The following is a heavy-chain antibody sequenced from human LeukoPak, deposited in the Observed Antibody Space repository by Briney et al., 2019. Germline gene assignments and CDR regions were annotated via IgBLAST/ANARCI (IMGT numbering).Heavy chain of an antibody. V-gene: IGHV3-21*04. CDR3: ARGPPVHGYVWGSCRQTCHAFGC. D-gene: IGHD3-16*02. J-gene: IGHJ4*02. CDR2: ISSSSCYI. CDR1: GFTFSSYS. Sequence: GGSLRLSCAASGFTFSSYSMNWVRQAPGKGLEWVSSISSSSCYIYYADSVKGRFNISRENAKNSQYLQMNSLRAEDTAVYDCARGPPVHGYVWGSCRQTCHAFGCWGQVTLVTVA.